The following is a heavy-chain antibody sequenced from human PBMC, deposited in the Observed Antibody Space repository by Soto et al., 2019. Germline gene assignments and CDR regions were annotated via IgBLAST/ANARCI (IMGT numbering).Heavy chain of an antibody. CDR3: ARAGLLSGGVIGSLLDY. CDR1: GGTFSSYA. D-gene: IGHD3-16*02. CDR2: IIPIFGTA. V-gene: IGHV1-69*12. Sequence: QVQLVQSGAVVKKPGSSVKVSCKASGGTFSSYAISWVRQAPGQGLEWMGGIIPIFGTANYAQKFQGRVTITADESTSTAYMGLSSLSSEDTAVYYCARAGLLSGGVIGSLLDYWGQGALVTVSS. J-gene: IGHJ4*02.